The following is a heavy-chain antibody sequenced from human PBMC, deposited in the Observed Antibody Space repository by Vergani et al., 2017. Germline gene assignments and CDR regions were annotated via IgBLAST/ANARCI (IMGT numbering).Heavy chain of an antibody. J-gene: IGHJ4*02. CDR3: ARGRGDGDQYFDY. CDR2: IYTSGST. CDR1: GGSISSGSYY. V-gene: IGHV4-61*02. Sequence: QVQLQESGPGLVKPSQTLSLTCTVSGGSISSGSYYWSWIRQPAGKGLEWIGRIYTSGSTNYNPSLKSRVTISVDTSKNQFALKLSSVTAADTAVYYCARGRGDGDQYFDYWGQGTLVTVSS. D-gene: IGHD3-16*01.